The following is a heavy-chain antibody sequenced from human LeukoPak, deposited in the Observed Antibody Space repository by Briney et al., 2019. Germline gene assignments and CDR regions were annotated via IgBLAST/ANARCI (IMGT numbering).Heavy chain of an antibody. CDR1: GITLSNYG. Sequence: GGSLRLSCAVSGITLSNYGMSWVRQAPGKGLEWVAGISGSGGGTNYADSVKGRFTISRDNPKNTLYLQMNGLRAEDTAVHFCAKRGVVIRVILVGFHKEAYYFDTWGQGALVTVSS. J-gene: IGHJ4*02. CDR2: ISGSGGGT. D-gene: IGHD3-22*01. CDR3: AKRGVVIRVILVGFHKEAYYFDT. V-gene: IGHV3-23*01.